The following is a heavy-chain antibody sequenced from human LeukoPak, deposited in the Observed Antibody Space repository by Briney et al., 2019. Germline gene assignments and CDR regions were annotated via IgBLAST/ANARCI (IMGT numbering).Heavy chain of an antibody. Sequence: SETLSLTCTVSGGSISSYYWSWIRQPPGKGLQWIGYIYYSGSTNYNPSLKSRVTISVDTSKNQFSLRLSSVTAADTAIYYCARAVSGRFDYWGQGTLVTVSS. V-gene: IGHV4-59*08. D-gene: IGHD6-19*01. CDR1: GGSISSYY. CDR2: IYYSGST. J-gene: IGHJ4*02. CDR3: ARAVSGRFDY.